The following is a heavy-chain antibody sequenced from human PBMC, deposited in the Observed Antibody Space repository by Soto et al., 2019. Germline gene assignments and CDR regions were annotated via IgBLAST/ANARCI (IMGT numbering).Heavy chain of an antibody. J-gene: IGHJ3*02. CDR2: IYSGGST. D-gene: IGHD3-9*01. V-gene: IGHV3-66*01. CDR3: ARETSENYDILTGYGGAFDI. Sequence: GGSLRLSCAASGFTVSSNYMSWVRQAPGKGLEWVSVIYSGGSTYYADSVKGRFTISRDNSKNKLYLQMNSLRAEDTAVYYCARETSENYDILTGYGGAFDIWGQGTMVTVSS. CDR1: GFTVSSNY.